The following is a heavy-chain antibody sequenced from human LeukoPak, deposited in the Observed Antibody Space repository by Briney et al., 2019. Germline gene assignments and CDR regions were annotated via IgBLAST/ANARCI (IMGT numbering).Heavy chain of an antibody. V-gene: IGHV1-8*01. J-gene: IGHJ4*02. CDR2: RNPNSGKT. Sequence: VKVSCKASGYTFTSYDINWVRQASGQGGEWMGWRNPNSGKTGYAQKFQGRVTMTRNSYISTAYMELSSLRSEDTAVYYCARFRATMIVVGLDYWGQGTLVTVSS. CDR3: ARFRATMIVVGLDY. CDR1: GYTFTSYD. D-gene: IGHD3-22*01.